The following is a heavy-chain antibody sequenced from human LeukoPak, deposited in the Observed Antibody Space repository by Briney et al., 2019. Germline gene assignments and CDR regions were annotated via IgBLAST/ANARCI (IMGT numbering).Heavy chain of an antibody. D-gene: IGHD7-27*01. V-gene: IGHV4-39*07. CDR1: GGSISSSSYY. CDR3: ARDNNWGSYYYYMDV. J-gene: IGHJ6*03. CDR2: IYYSGST. Sequence: PSETLSLTCTVSGGSISSSSYYWGWIRQPPGKGLEWIGSIYYSGSTYYNPSLKSRVTISVDTSKNRFSLKLSSVTAADTAVYYCARDNNWGSYYYYMDVWGKGTTVTVSS.